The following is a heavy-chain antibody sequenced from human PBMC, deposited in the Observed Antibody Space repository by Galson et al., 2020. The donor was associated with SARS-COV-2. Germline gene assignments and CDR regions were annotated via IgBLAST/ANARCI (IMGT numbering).Heavy chain of an antibody. Sequence: GESLKISCAASGFTFSSYAMSWVRQAPGKGLEWVPAISGSGGRTYYADSVKGRFTISRDNSKNTLYLQMNSLRTGDTAVYYCAKVGSYSSGWSAVDAVRYFDLCGRGPLVSVSS. CDR1: GFTFSSYA. CDR2: ISGSGGRT. CDR3: AKVGSYSSGWSAVDAVRYFDL. J-gene: IGHJ2*01. D-gene: IGHD6-19*01. V-gene: IGHV3-23*01.